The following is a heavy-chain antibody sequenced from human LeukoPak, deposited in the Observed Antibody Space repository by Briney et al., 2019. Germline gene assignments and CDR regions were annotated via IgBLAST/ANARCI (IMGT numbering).Heavy chain of an antibody. CDR3: ARVLNCYDSTGYYYYFDY. J-gene: IGHJ4*02. Sequence: PSETLSLTCTVSGASMYSGGHYWSWIRQHPGKGLEWIGHIHHSGSAYYDPSLKSRVTISVDTSKNQFSMKLSSVTAADTAVYFCARVLNCYDSTGYYYYFDYWGQGSLVTVSS. CDR1: GASMYSGGHY. V-gene: IGHV4-31*03. D-gene: IGHD3-22*01. CDR2: IHHSGSA.